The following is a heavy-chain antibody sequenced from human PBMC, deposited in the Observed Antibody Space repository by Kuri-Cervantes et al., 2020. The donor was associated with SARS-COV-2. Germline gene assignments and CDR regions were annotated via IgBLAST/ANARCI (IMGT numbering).Heavy chain of an antibody. J-gene: IGHJ4*02. CDR2: INPDGSYT. CDR3: VRDGDHWNFDY. V-gene: IGHV3-74*01. CDR1: GFTFSGHW. Sequence: GGSLRLSCAASGFTFSGHWIHWVRQAPGKGLVWVSRINPDGSYTNNAGSAKGRFTLSRDNAKNMLFLQMNSLRAEDTAVYYCVRDGDHWNFDYWGQGTLVTVSS. D-gene: IGHD1-1*01.